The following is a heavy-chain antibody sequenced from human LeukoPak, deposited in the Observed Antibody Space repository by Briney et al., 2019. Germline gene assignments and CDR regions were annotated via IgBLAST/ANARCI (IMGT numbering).Heavy chain of an antibody. J-gene: IGHJ3*02. Sequence: ASVKVSCKASGYTFTSYGISWVRQAPGQGLEWMGWISAYNGNTNYAQKLQGRVTMTTDTSTSTAYMELRSLRSDDTAVYYCARARGSGSYSDAFDIWGQGTMVTVSS. CDR2: ISAYNGNT. CDR1: GYTFTSYG. D-gene: IGHD3-10*01. V-gene: IGHV1-18*01. CDR3: ARARGSGSYSDAFDI.